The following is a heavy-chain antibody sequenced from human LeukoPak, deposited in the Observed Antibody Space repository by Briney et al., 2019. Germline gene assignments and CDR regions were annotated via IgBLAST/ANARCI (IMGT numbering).Heavy chain of an antibody. CDR1: GFAFGGYA. J-gene: IGHJ4*02. CDR3: ARDILTGYLPDDY. CDR2: ISSSSSYI. D-gene: IGHD3-9*01. V-gene: IGHV3-21*01. Sequence: SGGSLRLSCTASGFAFGGYAMSWVRQAPGKGLEWVSSISSSSSYIYYADSVKGRFTISRDNAKNSLYLQMNSLRAEDTAVYYCARDILTGYLPDDYWGQGTLVTVSS.